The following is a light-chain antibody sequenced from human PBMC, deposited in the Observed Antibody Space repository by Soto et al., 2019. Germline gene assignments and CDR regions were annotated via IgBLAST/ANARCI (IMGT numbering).Light chain of an antibody. CDR3: KSYAGSNTYV. CDR2: EVT. J-gene: IGLJ1*01. Sequence: QSALTQPASVSGSPGQSITISCTGTSTDIGDYNYVSWYQHHPGKAPKLMIYEVTNRPSGVSNRFSGSKSGNTASLTISGLQAADEADYFCKSYAGSNTYVFGSGTKVTVL. V-gene: IGLV2-14*01. CDR1: STDIGDYNY.